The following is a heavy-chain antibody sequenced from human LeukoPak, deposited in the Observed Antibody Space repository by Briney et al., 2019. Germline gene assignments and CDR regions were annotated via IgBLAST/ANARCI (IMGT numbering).Heavy chain of an antibody. CDR2: IIPIFGTA. V-gene: IGHV1-69*13. D-gene: IGHD6-13*01. CDR1: GGTFSSYA. Sequence: SVKVSCKASGGTFSSYAISWVRQAPGQGLEWMGGIIPIFGTANYAQKFQGRVTITAAEATSTAYLELSSLTSEDTAAYYCARDRGSSWYFFDYWGQGTLVTVSS. CDR3: ARDRGSSWYFFDY. J-gene: IGHJ4*02.